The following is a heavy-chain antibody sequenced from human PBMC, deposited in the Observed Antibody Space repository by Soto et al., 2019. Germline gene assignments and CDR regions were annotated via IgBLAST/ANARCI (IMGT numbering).Heavy chain of an antibody. Sequence: HVQLQESGPGPVTPSQTLSLSCTVSGVSITSGSYYWTWVRQSPGQGLEWIGYRYYSGNTYYNPSLNGLATISVDTSTTHFSLKWTSVIAADTAVYYGARGGYDTSGQTFIGWGPDCWGQGTLVTVSS. V-gene: IGHV4-30-4*01. CDR1: GVSITSGSYY. CDR3: ARGGYDTSGQTFIGWGPDC. J-gene: IGHJ4*02. D-gene: IGHD3-22*01. CDR2: RYYSGNT.